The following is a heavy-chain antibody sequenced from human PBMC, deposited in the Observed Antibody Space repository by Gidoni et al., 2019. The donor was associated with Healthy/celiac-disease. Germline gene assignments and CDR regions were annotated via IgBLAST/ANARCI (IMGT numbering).Heavy chain of an antibody. CDR1: GFTFSSYA. Sequence: EVQLVESGGGLVQPGGSLRLSCAAPGFTFSSYAMSWVRQAPGKGREGVSAISGSGGSTYYEDSVKGRFTISRDNSKNTLYLKMNSLRAEEKAVYYCAKGAIIEHFDYWGQGTLVTVSS. CDR2: ISGSGGST. D-gene: IGHD3-16*02. CDR3: AKGAIIEHFDY. V-gene: IGHV3-23*04. J-gene: IGHJ4*02.